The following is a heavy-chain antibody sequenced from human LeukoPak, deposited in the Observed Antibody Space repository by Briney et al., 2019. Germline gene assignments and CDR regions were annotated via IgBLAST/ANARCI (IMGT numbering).Heavy chain of an antibody. J-gene: IGHJ6*03. D-gene: IGHD2-2*02. V-gene: IGHV3-43D*04. CDR1: GFTSDDYA. CDR3: AKDSYCSSTSCYTDLYYMDV. CDR2: ISWDGGST. Sequence: PGGSLRLSCAASGFTSDDYAMHWVRHAPGKGLEWVSLISWDGGSTYYADSVKGRFTIYRDNSKNSLYLQMNSLRAEDTALYYCAKDSYCSSTSCYTDLYYMDVWGKGTTVTVSS.